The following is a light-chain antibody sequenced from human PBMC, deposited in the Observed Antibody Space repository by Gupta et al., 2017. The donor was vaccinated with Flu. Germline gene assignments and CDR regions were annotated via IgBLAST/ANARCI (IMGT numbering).Light chain of an antibody. Sequence: NSNNGSNPGAFWLQQHQGPPPELLSYRDNNRPSRISEIFSASRSGSTASLSITGLQPEDEPDYFFSSWYTIFSAQVFGGGTKLTVL. CDR2: RDN. V-gene: IGLV10-54*04. CDR1: SNNGSNPG. J-gene: IGLJ3*02. CDR3: SSWYTIFSAQV.